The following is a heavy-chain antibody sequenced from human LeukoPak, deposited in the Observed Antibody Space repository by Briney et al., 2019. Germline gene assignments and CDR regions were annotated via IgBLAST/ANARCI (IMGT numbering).Heavy chain of an antibody. V-gene: IGHV3-74*01. Sequence: GGSLRLSCAASGFTFSKYWMLWVRQAPGKGLESVSRINTDGTVTTYADSVKGRFTVSRDNADNTMFLRMNNARDEDTAVYYCATKQWLAPPPDSWGQGTPVTVSS. CDR3: ATKQWLAPPPDS. J-gene: IGHJ4*02. CDR2: INTDGTVT. CDR1: GFTFSKYW. D-gene: IGHD6-19*01.